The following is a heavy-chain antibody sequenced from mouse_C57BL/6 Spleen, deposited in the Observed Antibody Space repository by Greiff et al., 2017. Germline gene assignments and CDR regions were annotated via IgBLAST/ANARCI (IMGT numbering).Heavy chain of an antibody. V-gene: IGHV1-15*01. CDR3: TIRWLLRSPYFDY. CDR2: IDPETGGT. J-gene: IGHJ2*01. CDR1: GYTFTDYE. D-gene: IGHD2-3*01. Sequence: VQLQQSGAELVRPGASVTLSCKASGYTFTDYEMHWVKQTPVHGLEWIGAIDPETGGTAYNQKFKGKAILTADKSSSTAYMELRSLTSEDSAVYYCTIRWLLRSPYFDYWGQGTTLTVSS.